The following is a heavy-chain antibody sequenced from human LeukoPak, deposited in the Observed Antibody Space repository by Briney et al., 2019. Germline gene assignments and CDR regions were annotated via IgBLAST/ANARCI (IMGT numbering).Heavy chain of an antibody. D-gene: IGHD3-16*01. CDR2: MSNSGST. CDR1: GGSISSYY. CDR3: ARGNYDDSHAYGGDFGS. J-gene: IGHJ4*02. Sequence: KPSETLSLTCTVSGGSISSYYWSWIRQPPGKGLEWIGYMSNSGSTNYHPSLKSRLTISVDTSKNHLSLRLSSVTAADTAVYYCARGNYDDSHAYGGDFGSWGQGTLVTVSS. V-gene: IGHV4-59*01.